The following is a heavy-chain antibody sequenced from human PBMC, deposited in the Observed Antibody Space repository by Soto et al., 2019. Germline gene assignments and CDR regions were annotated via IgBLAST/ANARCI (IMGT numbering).Heavy chain of an antibody. CDR3: ARIAARSGYGMDV. D-gene: IGHD6-6*01. J-gene: IGHJ6*02. CDR1: GGSFSGYY. Sequence: SETLSLTCAVYGGSFSGYYWSWIRQSPGKGLEWIGEINHSGSTNYNPSLKSRVTISVDTSKNQFSLKLSSVTAADTAVYYCARIAARSGYGMDVWGQGTTVTVSS. V-gene: IGHV4-34*01. CDR2: INHSGST.